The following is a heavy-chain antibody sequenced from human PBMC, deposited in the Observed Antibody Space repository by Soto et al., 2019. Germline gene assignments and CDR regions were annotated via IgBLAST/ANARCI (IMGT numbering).Heavy chain of an antibody. Sequence: QVHLVQSGAEVKKPGASVKVSCQGSGYAFTTYGITWVRQAPGQGLEWMGWISAHNGNTHYAQKLQGRVTVTRDTSTSTAYMELRSLRYDDTAVYYCARGRYGDYWGQGSLVTVSS. CDR2: ISAHNGNT. D-gene: IGHD1-1*01. CDR3: ARGRYGDY. V-gene: IGHV1-18*01. J-gene: IGHJ4*02. CDR1: GYAFTTYG.